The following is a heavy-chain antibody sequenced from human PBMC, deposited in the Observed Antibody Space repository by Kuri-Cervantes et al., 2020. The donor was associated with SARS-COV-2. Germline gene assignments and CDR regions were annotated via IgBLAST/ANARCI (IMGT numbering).Heavy chain of an antibody. J-gene: IGHJ4*02. Sequence: SVKVSCKASGGTFSSYAISWVRQAPGQGLEWMGGIIPILGIANYAQKFQEGVTITRDMSTSTAYMELSSLRSEDTAVYYCAAATYYYDSSGYYTGSGYFDYWGQGTLVTVSS. CDR1: GGTFSSYA. CDR3: AAATYYYDSSGYYTGSGYFDY. CDR2: IIPILGIA. V-gene: IGHV1-69*10. D-gene: IGHD3-22*01.